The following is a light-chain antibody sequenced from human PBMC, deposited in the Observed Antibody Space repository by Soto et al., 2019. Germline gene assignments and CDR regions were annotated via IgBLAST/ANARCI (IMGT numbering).Light chain of an antibody. CDR2: DAT. CDR3: QQRSNWPRT. V-gene: IGKV3-11*01. CDR1: QSVSSY. J-gene: IGKJ1*01. Sequence: EIVLTQSPATLSLSPGERATLSCRASQSVSSYLAWYQQKPGQAPRLLIYDATNRATGSPARFSGSWSGTDFTLTISIPEPEDFAVYYCQQRSNWPRTFGQGTKVEIK.